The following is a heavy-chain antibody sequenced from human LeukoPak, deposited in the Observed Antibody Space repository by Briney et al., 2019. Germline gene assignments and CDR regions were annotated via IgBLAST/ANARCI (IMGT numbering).Heavy chain of an antibody. CDR3: ARHPSRAAAGTDY. CDR2: IYPGDSDT. Sequence: GESLKISCKGSGYSFTSYWIGWVRQMPGKGLEWMGIIYPGDSDTRYSPSFQDQLTISADKSIRTAYLQWSSLKASDTAMYYCARHPSRAAAGTDYWGQGTLVTVSS. J-gene: IGHJ4*02. D-gene: IGHD6-13*01. V-gene: IGHV5-51*01. CDR1: GYSFTSYW.